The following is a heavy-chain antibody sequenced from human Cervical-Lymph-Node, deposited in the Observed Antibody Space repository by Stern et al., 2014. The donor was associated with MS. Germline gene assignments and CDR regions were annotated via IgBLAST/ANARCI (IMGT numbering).Heavy chain of an antibody. V-gene: IGHV7-4-1*02. D-gene: IGHD2-15*01. CDR2: INTNTGNP. CDR1: GYTFTSYP. J-gene: IGHJ5*01. CDR3: ARGEGFYCSAGSCSGPNWFDS. Sequence: VQLVQSGSELKKPGASVKVSCKASGYTFTSYPMNWVRQAPGQGLEWMGWINTNTGNPTFAQGFTGRFVFSLDTSVSTTYLQISSLKAEDTAIYYCARGEGFYCSAGSCSGPNWFDSWGQGTLVTVSS.